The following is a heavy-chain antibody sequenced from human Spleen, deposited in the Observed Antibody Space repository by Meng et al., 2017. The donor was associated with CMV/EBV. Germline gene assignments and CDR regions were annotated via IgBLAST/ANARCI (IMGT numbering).Heavy chain of an antibody. J-gene: IGHJ6*02. CDR3: AGYDFWSGYNQANAMDA. CDR2: ISGSGGST. Sequence: GESLKISCAASGFTFSSFTMNWVRQAPGKGLEWVSAISGSGGSTYYADSVKGRFTISRDNAKNTLYLQMNSLRAEDTAVYYCAGYDFWSGYNQANAMDAWGQGTTVTVSS. CDR1: GFTFSSFT. D-gene: IGHD3-3*01. V-gene: IGHV3-23*01.